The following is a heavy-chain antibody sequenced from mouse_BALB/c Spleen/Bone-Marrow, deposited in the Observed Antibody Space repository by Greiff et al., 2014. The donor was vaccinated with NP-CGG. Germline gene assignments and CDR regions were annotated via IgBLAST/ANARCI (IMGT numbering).Heavy chain of an antibody. CDR1: GFAFSGFY. CDR2: ISDGGTYT. CDR3: ARSGERYGAMDY. D-gene: IGHD1-1*02. Sequence: VQLKQSGGGLVKPGGSLKLSCAASGFAFSGFYMFWFRQTPEKRLEWVATISDGGTYTYYPDSVKGRFTISRDNAKNNLYLQMSSLKSEDTAIYYCARSGERYGAMDYWGQGTSVTVSS. J-gene: IGHJ4*01. V-gene: IGHV5-4*02.